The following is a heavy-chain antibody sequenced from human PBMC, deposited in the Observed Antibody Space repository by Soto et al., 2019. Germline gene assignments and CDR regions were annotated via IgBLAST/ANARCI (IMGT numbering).Heavy chain of an antibody. D-gene: IGHD5-12*01. CDR3: AKGRDGYNHNAYYFDY. CDR1: GYSFTSYW. Sequence: GESLKISCKGSGYSFTSYWIGWVRQMPGKGLEWMGIIYPGDSDTRYSPSFQGQITISAGKSISTAYLQWSSLKASDTAMYYCAKGRDGYNHNAYYFDYWGQGTLVTVSS. V-gene: IGHV5-51*01. J-gene: IGHJ4*02. CDR2: IYPGDSDT.